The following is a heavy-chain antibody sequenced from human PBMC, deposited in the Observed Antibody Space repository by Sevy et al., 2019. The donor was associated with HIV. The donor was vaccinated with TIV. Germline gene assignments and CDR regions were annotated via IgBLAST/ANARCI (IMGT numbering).Heavy chain of an antibody. J-gene: IGHJ4*02. Sequence: GGSLRLSCVASGFTLNSYWMSWVRQAPGKGLEWVANIKQDGSVKYYVDSVKGRFTISRDNARNLLYLQMSSLRVEDTALYYCVRAIAADGRFWGQGTLVTVSS. CDR2: IKQDGSVK. D-gene: IGHD6-13*01. CDR3: VRAIAADGRF. V-gene: IGHV3-7*01. CDR1: GFTLNSYW.